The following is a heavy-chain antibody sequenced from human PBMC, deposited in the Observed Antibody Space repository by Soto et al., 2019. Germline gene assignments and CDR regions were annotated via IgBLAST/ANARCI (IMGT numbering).Heavy chain of an antibody. CDR3: AAELYSGGTCCSFDI. D-gene: IGHD2-15*01. CDR2: IVVGSGST. Sequence: SVKVSCKTSGFAFGNSAVQWVRQARGQRLEWMGWIVVGSGSTNYEQRFQKRVTITRDMSTSTVHMELSCLSSEDTAVYYCAAELYSGGTCCSFDIWGQGTMVTVSS. V-gene: IGHV1-58*01. CDR1: GFAFGNSA. J-gene: IGHJ3*02.